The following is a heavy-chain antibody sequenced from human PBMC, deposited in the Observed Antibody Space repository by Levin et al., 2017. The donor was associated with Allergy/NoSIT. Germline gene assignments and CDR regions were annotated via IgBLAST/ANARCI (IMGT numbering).Heavy chain of an antibody. CDR3: ARAWGIYDSSGNYYGEKFDP. J-gene: IGHJ5*02. V-gene: IGHV4-4*07. D-gene: IGHD3-22*01. CDR1: GDSISSYY. CDR2: IYTSGNTDST. Sequence: KPSETLSLTCTVSGDSISSYYWNWIRQPAGKGLEWIGRIYTSGNTDSTDYNPSLKSRVTMSVDTSKNHFSLQLRSVTAADTALYYCARAWGIYDSSGNYYGEKFDPWGQGTLVIVSS.